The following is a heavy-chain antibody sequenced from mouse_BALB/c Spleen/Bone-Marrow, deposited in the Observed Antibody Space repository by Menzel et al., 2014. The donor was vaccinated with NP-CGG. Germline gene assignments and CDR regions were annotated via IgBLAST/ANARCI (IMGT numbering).Heavy chain of an antibody. V-gene: IGHV14-3*02. Sequence: LQQSGAELVKPGASVKLSCTASGFNIKDPYMHWVKQRPEQGLEWIGRIDPANGNTKYDPKFQGKATITADTSSNTAYLQLSSLTSEDTAVYYCAPYYYGRWFTYWGQGTLVTVSA. D-gene: IGHD1-1*01. CDR2: IDPANGNT. J-gene: IGHJ3*01. CDR1: GFNIKDPY. CDR3: APYYYGRWFTY.